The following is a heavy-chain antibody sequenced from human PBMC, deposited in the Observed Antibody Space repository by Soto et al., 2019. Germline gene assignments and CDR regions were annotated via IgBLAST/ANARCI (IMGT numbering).Heavy chain of an antibody. J-gene: IGHJ1*01. Sequence: QVQLQESGPGLVKPSETLSLTCTVSGGSVSSGSYYWSWIRQPPGKGLEWLGYIYYSGSTNYTPSLKRRVTISVDTSKNQFSLMLSSVTAADAAVYYCAGVDYYGSSAWGQGTLVTVSS. CDR2: IYYSGST. CDR3: AGVDYYGSSA. CDR1: GGSVSSGSYY. D-gene: IGHD3-22*01. V-gene: IGHV4-61*01.